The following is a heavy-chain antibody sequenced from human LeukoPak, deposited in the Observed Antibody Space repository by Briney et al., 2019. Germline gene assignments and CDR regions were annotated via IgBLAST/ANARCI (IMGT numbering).Heavy chain of an antibody. D-gene: IGHD6-13*01. V-gene: IGHV1-8*03. CDR2: MNPNSGNT. J-gene: IGHJ6*03. CDR3: ARGLKQQLVRPYYYYYMDV. CDR1: GYTFTSYD. Sequence: ASVKVSCMASGYTFTSYDINWVRQATGQGLEWMGWMNPNSGNTGYAQKFQGRVTITRNTSISTAYMELSSLRSEDTAVYYCARGLKQQLVRPYYYYYMDVWGKGTTVTVSS.